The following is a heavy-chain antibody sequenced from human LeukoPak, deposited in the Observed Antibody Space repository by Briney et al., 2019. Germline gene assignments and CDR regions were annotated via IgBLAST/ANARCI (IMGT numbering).Heavy chain of an antibody. CDR1: GYTFTDYY. D-gene: IGHD6-19*01. J-gene: IGHJ3*02. CDR2: VDPEDGET. Sequence: ASVKISCKVSGYTFTDYYMHWVQQATGKGLEWMGLVDPEDGETIYAEKFQGRVTITADTSTDTAYMELSSLRSEDTAVYYCATPLGKGWADDAFDIWGQGTMVTVSS. CDR3: ATPLGKGWADDAFDI. V-gene: IGHV1-69-2*01.